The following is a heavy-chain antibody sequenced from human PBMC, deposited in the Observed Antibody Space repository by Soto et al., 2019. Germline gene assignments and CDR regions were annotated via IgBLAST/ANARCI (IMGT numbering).Heavy chain of an antibody. CDR3: ARYSSSYFDY. J-gene: IGHJ4*02. CDR2: LYHSGIS. Sequence: PSETLSLTCAVSGYSISSGYYWGWIRQPPGKGLEWIGYLYHSGISDYNPSLKSRVTISVDTSKNQFSLKVRSVTAADTAVYYCARYSSSYFDYWGQGSRLTVSS. D-gene: IGHD6-6*01. CDR1: GYSISSGYY. V-gene: IGHV4-38-2*01.